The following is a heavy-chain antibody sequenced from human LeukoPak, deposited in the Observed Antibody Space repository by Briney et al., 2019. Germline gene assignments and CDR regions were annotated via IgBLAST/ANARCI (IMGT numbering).Heavy chain of an antibody. Sequence: GGSLRLSCAASGFTFSSYAMSWVRQAPGKGLEWVSAISGSGGSTYYADSVKGRFTISRDNSKNTLYLQMNSLRAEDTAMYYCARESNIWYRSFDYWGREPWSPSPQ. CDR2: ISGSGGST. CDR1: GFTFSSYA. D-gene: IGHD6-13*01. J-gene: IGHJ4*02. CDR3: ARESNIWYRSFDY. V-gene: IGHV3-23*01.